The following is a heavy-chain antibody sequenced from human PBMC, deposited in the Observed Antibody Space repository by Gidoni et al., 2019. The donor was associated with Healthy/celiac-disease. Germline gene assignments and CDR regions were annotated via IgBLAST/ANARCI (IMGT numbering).Heavy chain of an antibody. CDR3: AKGLGWELGSFDY. Sequence: EVQLLESGGGLLQPGGSLRLSCAASGFTFSSYAMSWVRQAPGKGLEWVSAISGSGGSTYYADSVKGRFTISRDNSKNTLYLQMNSLRAEDTAVYYCAKGLGWELGSFDYWGQGTLVTVSS. V-gene: IGHV3-23*01. J-gene: IGHJ4*02. CDR2: ISGSGGST. CDR1: GFTFSSYA. D-gene: IGHD1-26*01.